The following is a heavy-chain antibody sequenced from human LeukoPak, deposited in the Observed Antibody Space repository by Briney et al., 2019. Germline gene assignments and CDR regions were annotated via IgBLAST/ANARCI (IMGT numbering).Heavy chain of an antibody. V-gene: IGHV4-59*12. D-gene: IGHD6-6*01. Sequence: PSETLSLTCTVSGGSISSYYWSWIRQPPGKGLEWIGYIYYSGSTNYNPSLKSRVTISADTSKNQFSLKLSSVTAADTAVYYCARGRGAARQYNWFDPWGQGTLVTVSS. CDR1: GGSISSYY. J-gene: IGHJ5*02. CDR2: IYYSGST. CDR3: ARGRGAARQYNWFDP.